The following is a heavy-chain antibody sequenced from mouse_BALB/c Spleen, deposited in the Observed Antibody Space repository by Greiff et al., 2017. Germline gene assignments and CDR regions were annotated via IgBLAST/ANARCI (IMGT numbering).Heavy chain of an antibody. V-gene: IGHV5-9-4*01. J-gene: IGHJ3*01. D-gene: IGHD2-12*01. CDR1: GFTFSSYA. Sequence: EVQLVESGGGLVKPGGSLKLSCAASGFTFSSYAMSWVRQSPEKRLEWVAEISSGGSYTYYPDTVTGRFTISRDNAKNTLYLEMSSLRSEDTAMYYCARDERRAWFAYWGQGTLVTVSA. CDR3: ARDERRAWFAY. CDR2: ISSGGSYT.